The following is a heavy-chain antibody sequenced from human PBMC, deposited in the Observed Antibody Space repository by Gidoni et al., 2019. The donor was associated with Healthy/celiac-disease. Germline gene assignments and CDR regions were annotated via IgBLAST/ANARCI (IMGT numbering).Heavy chain of an antibody. J-gene: IGHJ6*02. D-gene: IGHD2-15*01. CDR1: GYTFTGSP. V-gene: IGHV1-2*06. CDR2: INHSSGSK. Sequence: VQLVQSGAEVTKPGASVKVSCQASGYTFTGSPMHWVRQAPGQGLEWMGRINHSSGSKNNAQKIQGRVTTARNTSNSTAYMERSRLRSDDTAVYYGAREPRGVVSHYYDYCLDVWGQGTTVTVSS. CDR3: AREPRGVVSHYYDYCLDV.